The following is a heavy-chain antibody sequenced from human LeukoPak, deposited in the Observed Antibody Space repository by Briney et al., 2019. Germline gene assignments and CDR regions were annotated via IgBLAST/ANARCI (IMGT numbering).Heavy chain of an antibody. CDR3: AKEVTPDRSGFDAFDI. V-gene: IGHV3-48*03. CDR1: GFTFSNYE. Sequence: PPGGSLRLSCAASGFTFSNYEMDWVRQAPGKGLECVSYISSRGGTIYYADSVKGRFTISRDNAKNSLYLQMNSLRAKDTAVYYCAKEVTPDRSGFDAFDIWGQGTMVTVSS. J-gene: IGHJ3*02. CDR2: ISSRGGTI. D-gene: IGHD3-22*01.